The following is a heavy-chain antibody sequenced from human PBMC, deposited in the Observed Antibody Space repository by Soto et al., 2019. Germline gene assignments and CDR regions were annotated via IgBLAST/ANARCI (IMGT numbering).Heavy chain of an antibody. D-gene: IGHD6-19*01. CDR3: AKGHLEPGIAVAVDY. CDR2: ISGSGGST. Sequence: GGALRLSWAASGFTFRSYAMRWVRQAPGEGLEWVSAISGSGGSTYYADSVKGRFTISRDNSKNTLYVQMNSLRAEDTAVYYFAKGHLEPGIAVAVDYWGQGTLVTVSS. J-gene: IGHJ4*02. V-gene: IGHV3-23*01. CDR1: GFTFRSYA.